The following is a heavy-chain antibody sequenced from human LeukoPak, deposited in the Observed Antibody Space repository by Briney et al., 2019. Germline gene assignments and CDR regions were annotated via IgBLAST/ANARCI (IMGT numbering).Heavy chain of an antibody. J-gene: IGHJ4*02. Sequence: ASVKVSCKASGGTFSSYAISWVRQAPGQGLEWMGIINPSGGGTSYAQKFQGRVTMTRDTSTSTVYMELSSLRSEDTAVYYCARDFTPYYYGSGNSLGYWGQGTLVTVSS. CDR2: INPSGGGT. V-gene: IGHV1-46*01. CDR3: ARDFTPYYYGSGNSLGY. CDR1: GGTFSSYA. D-gene: IGHD3-10*01.